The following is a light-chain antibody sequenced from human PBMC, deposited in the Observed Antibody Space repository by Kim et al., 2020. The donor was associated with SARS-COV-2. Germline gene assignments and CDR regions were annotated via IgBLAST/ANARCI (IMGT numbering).Light chain of an antibody. V-gene: IGLV2-8*01. CDR3: NSYAGSNNWV. CDR2: EVS. CDR1: SSDVGGYNY. Sequence: QSALTQPPSASGSPGQSVTISCTGTSSDVGGYNYFSWYQQHPGKAPKLMIYEVSKRPSGVPDRFSGSKSGNTASLTVSGLQAEDEADYYCNSYAGSNNWVFGGGTQLTVL. J-gene: IGLJ3*02.